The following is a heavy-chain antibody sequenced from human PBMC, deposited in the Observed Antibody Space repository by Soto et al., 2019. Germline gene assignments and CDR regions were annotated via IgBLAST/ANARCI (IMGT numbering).Heavy chain of an antibody. Sequence: HPGGSLRLSCAASGFTFSSYAMHWVRQAPGKGLEWVAVISYDGSNKYYADSVKGRFTISRDNSKNTLYLQMNSLRAEDTAVYYCARDRLTYYDSSGWLDYFDYWGQGTLVTVSS. CDR3: ARDRLTYYDSSGWLDYFDY. V-gene: IGHV3-30-3*01. CDR2: ISYDGSNK. D-gene: IGHD3-22*01. CDR1: GFTFSSYA. J-gene: IGHJ4*02.